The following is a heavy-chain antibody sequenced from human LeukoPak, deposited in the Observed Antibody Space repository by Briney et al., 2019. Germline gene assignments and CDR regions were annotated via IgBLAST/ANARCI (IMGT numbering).Heavy chain of an antibody. Sequence: GGSLRLSCAASGLTFSNAWMSWVRQAPGKGLEWVGRIKSKTDYGTTDYAAPVKGRFTISRDDSKNTLYLQMNSLKTEDTAVYYCTRELGAFDYWGQGTLVTVSS. D-gene: IGHD1-26*01. J-gene: IGHJ4*02. CDR2: IKSKTDYGTT. V-gene: IGHV3-15*01. CDR3: TRELGAFDY. CDR1: GLTFSNAW.